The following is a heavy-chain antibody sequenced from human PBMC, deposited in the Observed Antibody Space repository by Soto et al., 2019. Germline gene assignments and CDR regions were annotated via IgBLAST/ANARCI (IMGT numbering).Heavy chain of an antibody. CDR3: ARVKEGAGGYSYYYYGMDV. CDR2: IWYDGSNK. CDR1: GFTFSSYG. J-gene: IGHJ6*02. V-gene: IGHV3-33*01. Sequence: ESGGGVVQPGRSLRLSCAASGFTFSSYGMHWVRQAPGKGLEGVAVIWYDGSNKYYADSVKGRFTISRDNSKNTLYLQMNSLRAEDTAVYYCARVKEGAGGYSYYYYGMDVWGQGTTVTVSS. D-gene: IGHD5-18*01.